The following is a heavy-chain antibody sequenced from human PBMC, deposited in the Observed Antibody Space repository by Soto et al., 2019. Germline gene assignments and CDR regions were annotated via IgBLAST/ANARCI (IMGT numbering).Heavy chain of an antibody. Sequence: PGGSLRLSCAASGFTFSSYWMHWVRQAPGKGLEWVAVISYDGSNKYYADSVKGRFTISRDNSKNTLYLQMNSLRAEDTAVYYCAKDPQDIVVVPAAPRVFYYYGMDVWGQGTTVTVSS. CDR2: ISYDGSNK. CDR3: AKDPQDIVVVPAAPRVFYYYGMDV. V-gene: IGHV3-30*18. J-gene: IGHJ6*02. CDR1: GFTFSSYW. D-gene: IGHD2-2*01.